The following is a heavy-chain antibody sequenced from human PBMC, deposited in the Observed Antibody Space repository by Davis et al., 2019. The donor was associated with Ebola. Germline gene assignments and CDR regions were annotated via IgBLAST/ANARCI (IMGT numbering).Heavy chain of an antibody. V-gene: IGHV3-48*02. J-gene: IGHJ4*02. Sequence: GESLKISFAASGFTFSPYSMSWVRQAPGKGLEWISYISGASETIYYADSVKGRFTISRDNAKNSLYLQMNSLRDEDTAMYYCARDNWYKNDNWGQGTLVTVSS. CDR2: ISGASETI. D-gene: IGHD1/OR15-1a*01. CDR1: GFTFSPYS. CDR3: ARDNWYKNDN.